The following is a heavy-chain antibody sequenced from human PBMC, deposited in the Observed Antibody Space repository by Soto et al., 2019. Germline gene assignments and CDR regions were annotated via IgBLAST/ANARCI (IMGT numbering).Heavy chain of an antibody. V-gene: IGHV1-69*12. CDR3: ARLTVVGEIYWHFDL. Sequence: QVQLVQSGAEVKKPGSSVKVSCKASGDTFSTYAFSWVRQAPGQGLEWMGGIDPIFGSVDYTQRFQGRVTVTADELTRTTYMELSSLRPEDTAVYYFARLTVVGEIYWHFDLWGRGTLVTVSS. J-gene: IGHJ2*01. CDR1: GDTFSTYA. D-gene: IGHD6-19*01. CDR2: IDPIFGSV.